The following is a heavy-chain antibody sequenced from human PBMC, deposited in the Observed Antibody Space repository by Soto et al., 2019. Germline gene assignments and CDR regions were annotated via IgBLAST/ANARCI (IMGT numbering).Heavy chain of an antibody. D-gene: IGHD1-7*01. J-gene: IGHJ4*02. CDR3: ARDDSPNYRFL. CDR1: GFTFDTYT. CDR2: ISSIGTYL. Sequence: LRLSCAASGFTFDTYTMNWVRQAPGKGLEWVASISSIGTYLYYADSLKGRFTISRDNAKNSLHLQMNSLRVDDTAVYYCARDDSPNYRFLWGQGTLVPVSS. V-gene: IGHV3-21*01.